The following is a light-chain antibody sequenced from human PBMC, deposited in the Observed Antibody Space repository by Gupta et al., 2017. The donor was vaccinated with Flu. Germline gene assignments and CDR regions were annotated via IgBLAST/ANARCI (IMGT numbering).Light chain of an antibody. CDR3: GTYVATYH. CDR1: TSDIGTYHY. Sequence: SALTLPRSVSGYPGQSVAISCHGTTSDIGTYHYVSWYQQHPGKAPKLMIADGSKRPTGVPDRFSGSKSGTTASLTIAGRKAEDEADYYFGTYVATYHFGGGTKLTVL. J-gene: IGLJ2*01. V-gene: IGLV2-11*01. CDR2: DGS.